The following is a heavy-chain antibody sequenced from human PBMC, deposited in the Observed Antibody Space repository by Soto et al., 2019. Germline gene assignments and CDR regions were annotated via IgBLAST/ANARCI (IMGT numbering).Heavy chain of an antibody. CDR2: INHSGST. J-gene: IGHJ4*02. CDR3: ARERYDSSGPGRHDY. V-gene: IGHV4-34*01. Sequence: PSETLSLTCAVYGGSFSGYYWSWIRQPPGKGLEWIGEINHSGSTNYNPSLKSRVTISVDTSKNQFSLKLSSVTAADTAVYYCARERYDSSGPGRHDYWGQGTLVTAPQ. CDR1: GGSFSGYY. D-gene: IGHD3-22*01.